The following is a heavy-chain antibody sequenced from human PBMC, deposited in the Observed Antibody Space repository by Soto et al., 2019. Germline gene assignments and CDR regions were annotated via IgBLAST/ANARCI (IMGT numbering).Heavy chain of an antibody. D-gene: IGHD2-2*01. CDR1: GFTFSSYA. CDR3: AKDLRRLVVVPAAPA. V-gene: IGHV3-23*01. CDR2: ISGSGGST. Sequence: GGSLRLSCAASGFTFSSYAMTWVRQAPGKGLEWVSAISGSGGSTYYADSVKGRFTISRDNSKHTLYLQMNSLRAEDTAVYYCAKDLRRLVVVPAAPAWGLGTLVTVSS. J-gene: IGHJ5*02.